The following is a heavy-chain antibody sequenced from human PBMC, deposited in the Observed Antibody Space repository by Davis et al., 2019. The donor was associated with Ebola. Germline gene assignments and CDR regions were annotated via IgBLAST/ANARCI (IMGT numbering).Heavy chain of an antibody. D-gene: IGHD2/OR15-2a*01. Sequence: AASVKVSCKATGYNFNHYYVNWVRQAPGQGLEWMGIINPQFGTTTYAQKFQGRITMTRDTSTTTLYMELSSLNSEDTPVYYCAKAFLGGRSHFENWGQGTLVTVSS. CDR2: INPQFGTT. CDR1: GYNFNHYY. V-gene: IGHV1-46*02. CDR3: AKAFLGGRSHFEN. J-gene: IGHJ1*01.